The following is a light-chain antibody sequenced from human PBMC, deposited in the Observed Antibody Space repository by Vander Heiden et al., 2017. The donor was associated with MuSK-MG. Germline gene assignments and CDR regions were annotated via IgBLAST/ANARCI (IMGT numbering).Light chain of an antibody. CDR1: SGSVSTSYY. V-gene: IGLV8-61*01. Sequence: QPVVTQEPSISVSPGGTVPLTCGLSSGSVSTSYYPSWYQQTPGQAPRTLIYSTNTRSAGVPDRFSGSILGNKAALTITGAQAEDESDYYCVLYMGSGTWVFGGGTKLTVL. J-gene: IGLJ3*02. CDR3: VLYMGSGTWV. CDR2: STN.